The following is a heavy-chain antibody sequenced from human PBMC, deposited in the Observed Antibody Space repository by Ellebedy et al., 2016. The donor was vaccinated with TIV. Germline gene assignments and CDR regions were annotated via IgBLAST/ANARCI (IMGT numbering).Heavy chain of an antibody. Sequence: GESLKISCEGSGFTVSSNYMSWVRQAPGKGLEWVASIKQDGSEKWFVDCVKGRFTISRDNAKNSLYLQMRRLRAEDTAVYYCARDQGWAYPGSTRFDYWGQGTLVTVSS. CDR1: GFTVSSNY. V-gene: IGHV3-7*01. CDR3: ARDQGWAYPGSTRFDY. D-gene: IGHD3-10*01. CDR2: IKQDGSEK. J-gene: IGHJ4*03.